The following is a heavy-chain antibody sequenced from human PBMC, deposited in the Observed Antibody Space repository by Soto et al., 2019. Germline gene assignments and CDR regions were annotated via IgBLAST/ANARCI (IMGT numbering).Heavy chain of an antibody. D-gene: IGHD3-22*01. Sequence: PTLVNPTQTLTLTCTFSGFSLSTSGMCVSWIRQPPGKALEWLALIDWDDDKYYSTSLKTRLTISKDTSKNQVVLTMTNMDPVDTATYYCARIPYYYDSSGYSAAFDYWGQGTLVTVSS. J-gene: IGHJ4*02. CDR2: IDWDDDK. V-gene: IGHV2-70*01. CDR3: ARIPYYYDSSGYSAAFDY. CDR1: GFSLSTSGMC.